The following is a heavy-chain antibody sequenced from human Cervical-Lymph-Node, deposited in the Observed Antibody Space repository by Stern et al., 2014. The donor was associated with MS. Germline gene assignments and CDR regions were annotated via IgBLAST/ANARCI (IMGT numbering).Heavy chain of an antibody. J-gene: IGHJ4*02. Sequence: VQLVQSGAEVEKPGASVKVSCKASGYTFTTYYMHWVRQAPRQGLEWMGMINPSGGSTTYAQKFQGRVTMTRDTSTSTVYMELSSLRSEDTAVYYCARNWRGVGSTAYDYWGQGTLVTVSS. CDR1: GYTFTTYY. D-gene: IGHD1-26*01. V-gene: IGHV1-46*01. CDR2: INPSGGST. CDR3: ARNWRGVGSTAYDY.